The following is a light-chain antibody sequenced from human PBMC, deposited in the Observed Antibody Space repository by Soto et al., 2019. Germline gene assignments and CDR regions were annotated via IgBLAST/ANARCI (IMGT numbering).Light chain of an antibody. CDR3: QHYCTSPWA. J-gene: IGKJ1*01. V-gene: IGKV3-20*01. Sequence: EIGLTQCPGTLSLSPGERATLSGRASQSVGRNYVAWYQQKPGQAPRVIIYAASNRASGIPDRFSGSGSGSDFTLTISRLAPEDFAVYYCQHYCTSPWAFGQGTKVEIK. CDR1: QSVGRNY. CDR2: AAS.